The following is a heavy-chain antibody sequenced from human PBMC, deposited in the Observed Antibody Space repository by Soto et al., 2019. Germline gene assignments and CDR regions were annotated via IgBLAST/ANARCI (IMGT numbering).Heavy chain of an antibody. D-gene: IGHD1-1*01. CDR2: LYDVDGS. J-gene: IGHJ3*01. Sequence: DVQLVESGGGLMQPGESLRLSCAASGLTVSGQKYVAWVRQAPGKGLEWVSALYDVDGSFYADSAKGRFTTSSDSSKTTVYLQMNGLRPDDTAVYYCATWHEREHAYDVWGQGTTVTVSS. V-gene: IGHV3-53*01. CDR1: GLTVSGQKY. CDR3: ATWHEREHAYDV.